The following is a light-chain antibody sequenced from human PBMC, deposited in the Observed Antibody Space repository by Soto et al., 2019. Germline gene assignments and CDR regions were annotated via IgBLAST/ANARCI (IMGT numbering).Light chain of an antibody. CDR2: EVS. CDR1: SSDVGGYNY. V-gene: IGLV2-8*01. Sequence: QSVLTQPPSASGSPGQSVTISCTGTSSDVGGYNYVSWYQQHPGKAPKLMIYEVSKRPSGVPDRFSGSKSGNTASLTVSGLQAEDEADYYCRSYAGSNNVEVFGGGTKLTVL. CDR3: RSYAGSNNVEV. J-gene: IGLJ3*02.